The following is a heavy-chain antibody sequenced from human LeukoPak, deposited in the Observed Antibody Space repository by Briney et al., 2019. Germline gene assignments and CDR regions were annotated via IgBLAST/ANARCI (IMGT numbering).Heavy chain of an antibody. CDR2: ISAYNGNT. V-gene: IGHV1-18*04. Sequence: ASVKVSCKASGYTFTGYYMHWVRQAPGQGLEWMGWISAYNGNTNYAQKLQGRVTMTTDTSTSTAYMELRSLRSDDTAVYYCARRDYDILTGYRNWFDPWGQGTLVTVSS. CDR3: ARRDYDILTGYRNWFDP. J-gene: IGHJ5*02. CDR1: GYTFTGYY. D-gene: IGHD3-9*01.